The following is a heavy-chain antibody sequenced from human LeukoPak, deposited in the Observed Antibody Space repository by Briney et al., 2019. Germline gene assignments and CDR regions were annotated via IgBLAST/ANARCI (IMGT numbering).Heavy chain of an antibody. J-gene: IGHJ4*02. V-gene: IGHV1-18*01. CDR1: GYTFTSYG. Sequence: GASVKVSCKASGYTFTSYGITWVRQAPGQGPEWMGWISAYNGNTNYAQKFQGRVTMTTDTSTSTAYMELRSLRSDDTAVYYCARDYGSGSYRIDYWGQGTLVIVSS. CDR2: ISAYNGNT. D-gene: IGHD3-10*01. CDR3: ARDYGSGSYRIDY.